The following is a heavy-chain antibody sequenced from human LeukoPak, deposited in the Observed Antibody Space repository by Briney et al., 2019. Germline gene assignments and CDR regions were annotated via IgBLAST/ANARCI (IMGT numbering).Heavy chain of an antibody. D-gene: IGHD2-8*01. CDR1: GYTFTDYY. CDR3: ARSNAESTFQTVDY. J-gene: IGHJ4*02. CDR2: INPNNGDT. V-gene: IGHV1-2*02. Sequence: ASVKVSCKASGYTFTDYYMHWVRQAPGQGLEWMGWINPNNGDTNYAQKFQGRVTMTRDTSISTAYMELSSLRSDDTAVYSCARSNAESTFQTVDYWGQGTLVTVSS.